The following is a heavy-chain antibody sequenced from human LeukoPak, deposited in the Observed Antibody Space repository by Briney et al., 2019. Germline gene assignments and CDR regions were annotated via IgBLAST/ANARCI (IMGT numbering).Heavy chain of an antibody. CDR3: ARDGEYSSSSSDNWFDP. Sequence: ASVKVSCKASGYTFTGYYMHWVRQAPGQGLEWMRWINPNSGGTNYAQKFQGRVTMTRDTSISTAYMELSRLRSDDTAVYYCARDGEYSSSSSDNWFDPWGQGTLVTVSS. V-gene: IGHV1-2*02. J-gene: IGHJ5*02. CDR1: GYTFTGYY. D-gene: IGHD6-6*01. CDR2: INPNSGGT.